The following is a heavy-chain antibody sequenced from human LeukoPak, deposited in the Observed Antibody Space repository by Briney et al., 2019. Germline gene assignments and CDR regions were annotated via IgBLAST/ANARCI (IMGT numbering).Heavy chain of an antibody. J-gene: IGHJ4*02. CDR3: ARGSEHMVRGVYFDS. CDR2: IIPIFGTA. D-gene: IGHD3-10*01. V-gene: IGHV1-69*05. CDR1: GGTFSSYA. Sequence: ASVKVSCKASGGTFSSYAISWVRQAPGQGLEWMGRIIPIFGTANYAQKFQGRVTITTDESTSTAYMELSSLRSEDTAVYYCARGSEHMVRGVYFDSWGQGTLVTVSS.